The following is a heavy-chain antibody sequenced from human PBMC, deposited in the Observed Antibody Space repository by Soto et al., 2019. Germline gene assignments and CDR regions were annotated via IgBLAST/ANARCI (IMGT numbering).Heavy chain of an antibody. CDR2: IYSAGNT. J-gene: IGHJ6*02. Sequence: GGSLRLSWAASGFTVSSNYMSWVRQAPGKGLEWISIIYSAGNTYYADSVKGRFTISRDNSKNMLYLQMNSLGAEDTAVYYCARDFVVGGPTINYYYGMDVWGQGTTVTVSS. CDR1: GFTVSSNY. D-gene: IGHD1-26*01. V-gene: IGHV3-66*01. CDR3: ARDFVVGGPTINYYYGMDV.